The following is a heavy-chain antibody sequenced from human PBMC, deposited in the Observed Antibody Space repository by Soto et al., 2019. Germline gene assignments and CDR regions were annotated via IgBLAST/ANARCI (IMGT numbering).Heavy chain of an antibody. Sequence: SGPTLVNPTQTLTLTCTFSGFSLNTYGVGVGWIRQPPGRALEWLALIYWDDDKRYSPSLKSRLTITKDTSKNQVVLTMTNMDPVDTATYYCAHSLIGYYYDSSGSNWFDPWGQGTLVTVSS. D-gene: IGHD3-22*01. CDR1: GFSLNTYGVG. J-gene: IGHJ5*02. CDR2: IYWDDDK. V-gene: IGHV2-5*02. CDR3: AHSLIGYYYDSSGSNWFDP.